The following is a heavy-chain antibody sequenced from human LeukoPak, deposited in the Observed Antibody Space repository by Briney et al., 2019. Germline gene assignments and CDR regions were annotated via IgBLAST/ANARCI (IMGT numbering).Heavy chain of an antibody. CDR1: GYTFTGYY. J-gene: IGHJ4*02. CDR3: ERVRSLAVAGADPPDY. Sequence: ASVKVSCKASGYTFTGYYMHGVRQAPGQGLEGMGWINPNSGGTNYAQKFQVRVTVTRDTSISTADMELSRMRSDDTAVYYCERVRSLAVAGADPPDYWGQGTLVTVSS. D-gene: IGHD6-19*01. CDR2: INPNSGGT. V-gene: IGHV1-2*02.